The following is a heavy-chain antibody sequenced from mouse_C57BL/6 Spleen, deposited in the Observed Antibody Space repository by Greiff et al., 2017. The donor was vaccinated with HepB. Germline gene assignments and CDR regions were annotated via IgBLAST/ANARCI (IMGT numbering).Heavy chain of an antibody. V-gene: IGHV5-9-1*02. CDR3: TREYYSNYGFDY. Sequence: EVQLVESGEGLVKPGGSLKLSCAASGFTFSSYAMSWVRQTPEKRLEWVAYISSGGDYIYYADTVKGRFTISRDNARNTLYLQMSSLKSEDTAMYYCTREYYSNYGFDYWGQGTTLTVSS. J-gene: IGHJ2*01. D-gene: IGHD2-5*01. CDR2: ISSGGDYI. CDR1: GFTFSSYA.